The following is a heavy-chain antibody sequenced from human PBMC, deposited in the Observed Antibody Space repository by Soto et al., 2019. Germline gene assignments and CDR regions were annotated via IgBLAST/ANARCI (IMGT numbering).Heavy chain of an antibody. CDR3: ARDVAAADY. CDR1: GYTFTSYA. V-gene: IGHV1-3*05. Sequence: QVQIVQSGAEEKKPGASVKVSCKASGYTFTSYAMPWVRQAPGQGLEWMGWINAGNGNTKYSQKFQGRVTITRDTSASPANMELRSLRSEDTAVYSCARDVAAADYWGQGTLVTVSS. CDR2: INAGNGNT. D-gene: IGHD6-13*01. J-gene: IGHJ4*02.